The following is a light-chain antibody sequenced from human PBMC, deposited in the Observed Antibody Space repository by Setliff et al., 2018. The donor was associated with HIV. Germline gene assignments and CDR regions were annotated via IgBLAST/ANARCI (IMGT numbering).Light chain of an antibody. CDR1: SSDIGGYNL. CDR2: EVN. Sequence: QSVLTQPASVSGSPGQSITISCTGTSSDIGGYNLVSWYQQHSGKAPKLMIYEVNKRPSGVSDRFSGSKSGNTASLTISGLQAEDEADYHCYSYAHTSPQVFGSGTKVTVL. J-gene: IGLJ1*01. CDR3: YSYAHTSPQV. V-gene: IGLV2-23*02.